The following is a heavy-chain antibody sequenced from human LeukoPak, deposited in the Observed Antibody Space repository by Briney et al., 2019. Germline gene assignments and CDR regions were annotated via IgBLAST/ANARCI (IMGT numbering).Heavy chain of an antibody. CDR2: IYSGGST. V-gene: IGHV3-66*02. J-gene: IGHJ4*02. Sequence: GGSLRLSCAASGFTVSSNYMSWVRQAPGKGLEWVSVIYSGGSTYYADSVKGRFTISGDNSKNTLYLQMNSLRAEDTAVYYCARGDSSGYPSKFDYWGQGTLVTVSS. CDR3: ARGDSSGYPSKFDY. CDR1: GFTVSSNY. D-gene: IGHD3-22*01.